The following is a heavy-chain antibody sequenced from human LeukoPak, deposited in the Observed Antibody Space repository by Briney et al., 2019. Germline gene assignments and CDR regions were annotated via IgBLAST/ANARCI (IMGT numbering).Heavy chain of an antibody. CDR2: ISGSGGST. Sequence: GGSLRLPCAASGFTFSSYAMSWVRQAPGKGLEWVSAISGSGGSTYYADSVKGRFTISRDNSKNTLYLQMNSLRAEDTAVYYCAKEGGSGWYSHYFDYWGQGTLVTVSS. V-gene: IGHV3-23*01. CDR1: GFTFSSYA. CDR3: AKEGGSGWYSHYFDY. J-gene: IGHJ4*02. D-gene: IGHD6-19*01.